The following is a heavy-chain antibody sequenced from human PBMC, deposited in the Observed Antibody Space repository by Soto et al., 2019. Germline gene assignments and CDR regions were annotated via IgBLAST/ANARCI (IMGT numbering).Heavy chain of an antibody. CDR2: IYHSGST. CDR3: ANRRSTMPFDS. V-gene: IGHV4-4*02. J-gene: IGHJ4*02. CDR1: GGAISSGNW. Sequence: QVLLQESGPGLVKPSGTLSLTCAVSGGAISSGNWWTWVRQPPGKGLEWIGEIYHSGSTNYNPSLKSRLTISADRSNNQFSLKVNSLTAADTAVYYCANRRSTMPFDSWGQGIVVTVSS. D-gene: IGHD2-2*01.